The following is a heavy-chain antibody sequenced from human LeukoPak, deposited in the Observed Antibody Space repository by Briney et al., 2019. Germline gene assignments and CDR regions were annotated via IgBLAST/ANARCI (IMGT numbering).Heavy chain of an antibody. CDR2: IYTSGST. CDR1: GGSISSGSYY. Sequence: SETLSLTCTVSGGSISSGSYYWTWIRQPAGKGLEWIGRIYTSGSTNYNPSLKSRVTISVDTSKNQFSLKLSSVTAAGTAVYYCAREPGTFDYPYMDVWGKGTTVTISS. J-gene: IGHJ6*03. D-gene: IGHD3-16*01. V-gene: IGHV4-61*02. CDR3: AREPGTFDYPYMDV.